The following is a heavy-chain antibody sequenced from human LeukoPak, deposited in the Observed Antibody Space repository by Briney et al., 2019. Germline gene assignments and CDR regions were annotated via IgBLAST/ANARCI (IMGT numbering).Heavy chain of an antibody. D-gene: IGHD3-22*01. CDR2: INWNGGST. V-gene: IGHV3-20*04. CDR1: RFTFDEYG. Sequence: GGSLRLSCAASRFTFDEYGMSWVRQVPGKGLECVSGINWNGGSTGYVDSLKGRFTISRDNAKNSLYLQMNSLRAEDTALYYCARAELYYYDSSGYCGAFDIWGQGTMVTVSS. J-gene: IGHJ3*02. CDR3: ARAELYYYDSSGYCGAFDI.